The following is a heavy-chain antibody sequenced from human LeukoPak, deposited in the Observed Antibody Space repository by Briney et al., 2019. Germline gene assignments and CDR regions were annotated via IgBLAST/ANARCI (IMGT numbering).Heavy chain of an antibody. CDR2: IYYSGST. V-gene: IGHV4-59*01. D-gene: IGHD3-22*01. J-gene: IGHJ4*02. Sequence: SETLSLTCTVSGGSISSYYWSWIRQPPGKGLEWIGYIYYSGSTNYNPSLKSRVTISVDTSKNQFSLKLSSVTAADTAVYYCARTDYYYDSSGYHSYFDYWGRGTLVTVSS. CDR3: ARTDYYYDSSGYHSYFDY. CDR1: GGSISSYY.